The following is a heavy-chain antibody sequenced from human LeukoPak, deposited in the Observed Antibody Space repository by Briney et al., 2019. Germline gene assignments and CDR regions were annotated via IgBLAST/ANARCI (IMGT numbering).Heavy chain of an antibody. CDR3: TRGRITIFGVVIIGPYYMDV. CDR1: GFTFDDYA. J-gene: IGHJ6*03. D-gene: IGHD3-3*01. V-gene: IGHV3-49*04. CDR2: IRSKASGGTT. Sequence: GGSLRLSCTASGFTFDDYAMSWVRQAPGKGLEWVSFIRSKASGGTTDYAASVKGRFTISRDDSKSIAYLQMNSLKTEDTAVYYCTRGRITIFGVVIIGPYYMDVWGKGTTVTVSS.